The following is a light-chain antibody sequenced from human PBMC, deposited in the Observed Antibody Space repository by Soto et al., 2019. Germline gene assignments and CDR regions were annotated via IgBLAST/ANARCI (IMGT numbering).Light chain of an antibody. CDR2: AAS. CDR1: QSISSY. Sequence: EIQMTQSPSSLSASVGDRVTLTCRASQSISSYLNWYQQKQGKAPKLLIYAASSLQSGVPSRFSGSGSGTDFTLTISSLQPEDFATYYCQQSYSTPWTFGQGTKVEIK. CDR3: QQSYSTPWT. J-gene: IGKJ1*01. V-gene: IGKV1-39*01.